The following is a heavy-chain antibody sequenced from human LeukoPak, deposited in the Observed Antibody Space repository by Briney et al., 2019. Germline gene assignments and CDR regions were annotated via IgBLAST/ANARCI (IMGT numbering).Heavy chain of an antibody. J-gene: IGHJ6*03. D-gene: IGHD3-9*01. CDR1: GGTFSSYS. Sequence: SVKVSCKASGGTFSSYSITWVRQAPGQGLEWMGGIIPIFDTPNYAQKFQGRVTITADESTSTAYMELSSLRSEDTAVYYCARAYYDIFTGYVNYYHYYYMDVWGKGTTVTVSS. CDR2: IIPIFDTP. CDR3: ARAYYDIFTGYVNYYHYYYMDV. V-gene: IGHV1-69*13.